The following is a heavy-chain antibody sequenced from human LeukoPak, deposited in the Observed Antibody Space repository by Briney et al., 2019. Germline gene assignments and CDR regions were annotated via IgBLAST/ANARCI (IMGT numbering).Heavy chain of an antibody. Sequence: AGGSLRLSCAASGFTFSSYSMNWVRQAPGKGLEWVAVIWYDGSNKYYADSVKGRFTISRDNSKNTLYLQMNSLRAEDTAVYYCARDGNYCSSTSCYRAPHYYYGMDVWGQGTTVTVSS. CDR3: ARDGNYCSSTSCYRAPHYYYGMDV. V-gene: IGHV3-33*08. J-gene: IGHJ6*02. D-gene: IGHD2-2*02. CDR2: IWYDGSNK. CDR1: GFTFSSYS.